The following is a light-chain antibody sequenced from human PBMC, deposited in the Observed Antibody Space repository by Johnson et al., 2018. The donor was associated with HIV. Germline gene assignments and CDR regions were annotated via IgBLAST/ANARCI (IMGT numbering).Light chain of an antibody. CDR2: DNN. Sequence: VLTQPPSVSAAPGQKVTISCSGSSSNIGNNYVSWYQQLPGTAPKLLIYDNNKRPSGIPDRFPGSKSGPAATLGITGLQTGDEADYYCGTWDSSLSAYVFGTGTKVTVL. CDR1: SSNIGNNY. J-gene: IGLJ1*01. V-gene: IGLV1-51*01. CDR3: GTWDSSLSAYV.